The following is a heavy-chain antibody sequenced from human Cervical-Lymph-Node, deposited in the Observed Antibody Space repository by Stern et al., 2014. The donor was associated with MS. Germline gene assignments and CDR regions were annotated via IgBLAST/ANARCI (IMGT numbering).Heavy chain of an antibody. Sequence: VQLQESGPGLVKPSETLPLTCTVSGGSINSYYWSWIRQPPGKGLEWIAYIYYAGSANYNPSLESRVTISIDTYKNQFSLRLSSVTAADTAVYYCARLNYDSGLRDWYFDLWGRGTLVTVSS. CDR3: ARLNYDSGLRDWYFDL. D-gene: IGHD3-22*01. V-gene: IGHV4-59*01. CDR1: GGSINSYY. J-gene: IGHJ2*01. CDR2: IYYAGSA.